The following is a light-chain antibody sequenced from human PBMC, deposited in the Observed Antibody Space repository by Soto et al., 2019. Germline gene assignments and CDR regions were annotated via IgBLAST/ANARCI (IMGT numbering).Light chain of an antibody. CDR1: ISDVGGYNY. J-gene: IGLJ2*01. CDR2: DVT. Sequence: QSALTQPRSVSGSPGQSVTISCTGSISDVGGYNYVSWYQQHPGKAPKLIIYDVTERPSGVPERLSGSKSGNTASLTISGLQADDEADYYCGSYAGNHIVAFGGGTKLTVL. V-gene: IGLV2-11*01. CDR3: GSYAGNHIVA.